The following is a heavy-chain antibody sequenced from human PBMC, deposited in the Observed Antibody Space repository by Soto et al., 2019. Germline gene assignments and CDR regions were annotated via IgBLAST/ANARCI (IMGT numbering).Heavy chain of an antibody. J-gene: IGHJ4*02. CDR2: IYYSGST. V-gene: IGHV4-31*03. CDR3: AREVLIQLWINAPYFDY. Sequence: TSETLSLACSVAGGSISSGGYYWSWIRQHPGKGLEWIGYIYYSGSTYYNPSLKSRVTISVDTSKNQFSLKLSSVTAADTAVYYCAREVLIQLWINAPYFDYWGQGTLVTVSS. D-gene: IGHD5-18*01. CDR1: GGSISSGGYY.